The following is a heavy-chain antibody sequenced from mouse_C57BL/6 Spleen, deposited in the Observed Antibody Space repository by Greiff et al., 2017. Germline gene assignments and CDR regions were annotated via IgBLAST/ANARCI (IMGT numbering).Heavy chain of an antibody. CDR3: GRGYYGPTRYAMDY. D-gene: IGHD1-1*01. J-gene: IGHJ4*01. CDR1: GYTFTDHI. CDR2: IYPVSGET. V-gene: IGHV1-11*01. Sequence: LEESGAELASPGASVTLSYKASGYTFTDHIMNWVKKRPGQGLEWIGRIYPVSGETNYNQKFMGKATFSVDRSSSTVYMVLNSLTSEDPAVYYCGRGYYGPTRYAMDYWGQGTSVTVSS.